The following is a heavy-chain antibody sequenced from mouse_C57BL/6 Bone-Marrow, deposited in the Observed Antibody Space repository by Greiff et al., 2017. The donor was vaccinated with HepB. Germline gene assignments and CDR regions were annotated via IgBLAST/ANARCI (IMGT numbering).Heavy chain of an antibody. CDR1: GFTFSDAW. D-gene: IGHD2-12*01. CDR3: TRFTTGSHWYFDV. Sequence: EVKLLESGGGLVQPGGSMKLSCAASGFTFSDAWMDWVRQSPEKGLEWVAEIRNKANNHATYYAESVKGRFTISRDDSKSSVYLQMNSLRAEDTGIYYCTRFTTGSHWYFDVWGTGTTVTVSS. CDR2: IRNKANNHAT. J-gene: IGHJ1*03. V-gene: IGHV6-6*01.